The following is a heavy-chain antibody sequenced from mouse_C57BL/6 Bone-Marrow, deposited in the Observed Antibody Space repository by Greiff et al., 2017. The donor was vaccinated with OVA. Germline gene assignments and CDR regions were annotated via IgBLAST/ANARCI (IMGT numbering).Heavy chain of an antibody. D-gene: IGHD1-1*01. CDR3: ARPITTVVAPYWYFDV. J-gene: IGHJ1*03. CDR2: INYDGSST. CDR1: GFTFSDYY. Sequence: EVQLVESEGGLVQPGSSMKLSCTASGFTFSDYYMAWVRQVPEKGLEWVANINYDGSSTYYLDSLKSRFIISRDNAKNILYLQMSSLKSEDTATYYCARPITTVVAPYWYFDVWGTGTTVTVSS. V-gene: IGHV5-16*01.